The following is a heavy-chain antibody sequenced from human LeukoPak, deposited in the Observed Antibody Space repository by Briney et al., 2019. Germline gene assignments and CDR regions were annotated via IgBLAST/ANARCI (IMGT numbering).Heavy chain of an antibody. V-gene: IGHV3-74*01. CDR3: ASSASYPLDY. CDR1: GFTFSSYW. CDR2: IRSDGSTT. Sequence: GGSLRLSCAASGFTFSSYWMHWVRQPPGKGLVWLSHIRSDGSTTNYADSAKGRFTVSRDNARNTLHLQMNSLRAEDTAVYYCASSASYPLDYWGQGTLVTVSS. D-gene: IGHD3-10*01. J-gene: IGHJ4*02.